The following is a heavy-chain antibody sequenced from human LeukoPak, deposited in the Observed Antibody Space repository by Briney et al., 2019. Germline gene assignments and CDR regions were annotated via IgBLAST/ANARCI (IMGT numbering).Heavy chain of an antibody. D-gene: IGHD2-2*01. V-gene: IGHV4-4*07. CDR3: ARQDIVVVPAAISHAFDI. CDR1: GGSINNYY. Sequence: SETLSLTCTVSGGSINNYYWSWIRQPAGKGLEWIGRIYTSGSTNYNPSLKSRVTMSVDTSKNQFSLKLSSVTAADTAVYYCARQDIVVVPAAISHAFDIWGQGTMVTVSS. CDR2: IYTSGST. J-gene: IGHJ3*02.